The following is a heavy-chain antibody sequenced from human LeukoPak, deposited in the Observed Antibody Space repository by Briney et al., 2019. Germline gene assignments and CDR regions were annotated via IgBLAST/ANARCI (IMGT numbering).Heavy chain of an antibody. J-gene: IGHJ4*02. CDR3: ARDQGTPGPSYFDS. D-gene: IGHD2-15*01. CDR2: ISSSSSSI. Sequence: PGGSLRLSCAASGFTFSSYSMNSVRQAPGKGLEWVSCISSSSSSIYYGDSVKGRFTISRDNAKNSLYLQMNSLRAEDTAVYYCARDQGTPGPSYFDSWGQGTLVTVSS. CDR1: GFTFSSYS. V-gene: IGHV3-21*01.